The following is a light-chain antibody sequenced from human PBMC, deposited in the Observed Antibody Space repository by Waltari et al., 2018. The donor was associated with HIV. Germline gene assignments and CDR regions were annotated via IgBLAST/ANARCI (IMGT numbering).Light chain of an antibody. Sequence: QSALTQPASVSGSPGQSITISCTGTSSDVGSYNYVSWYQQHPGKAPKLVISDVYKRPSGVSNRFSGSKSGNTASLTISGLQADDEADYYCCSFAGSSPYVFGTGTKVTVL. J-gene: IGLJ1*01. V-gene: IGLV2-23*02. CDR1: SSDVGSYNY. CDR2: DVY. CDR3: CSFAGSSPYV.